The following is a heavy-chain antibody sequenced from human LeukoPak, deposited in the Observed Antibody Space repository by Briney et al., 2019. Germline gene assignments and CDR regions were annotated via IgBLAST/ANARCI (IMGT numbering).Heavy chain of an antibody. J-gene: IGHJ4*02. V-gene: IGHV3-23*01. CDR2: ISGSAGTT. D-gene: IGHD3-3*01. CDR3: AKRDQLLEWPENYFDY. Sequence: PGGSLRLSCAASGFTFSSYAMSWVRQAPGKGLEWVASISGSAGTTFYADSVKGRFTISRDNTKNTLYLQMDSLSAEDKAVYYCAKRDQLLEWPENYFDYWGQGTLVTVSS. CDR1: GFTFSSYA.